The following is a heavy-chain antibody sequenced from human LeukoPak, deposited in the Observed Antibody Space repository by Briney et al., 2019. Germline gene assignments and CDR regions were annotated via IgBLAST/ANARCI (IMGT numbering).Heavy chain of an antibody. J-gene: IGHJ4*02. Sequence: GGSLRLSCAASGFTFSSYAMTWVRQAPGKGLDWVSGLSGGGSSGVSTYYADSVKGRFTVSRDNSKNTLYLQMNSLRVEDTAVYYCAKGRSSGSPYYFDYWGQGTLVTVSS. CDR2: LSGGGSSGVST. D-gene: IGHD3-22*01. CDR3: AKGRSSGSPYYFDY. CDR1: GFTFSSYA. V-gene: IGHV3-23*01.